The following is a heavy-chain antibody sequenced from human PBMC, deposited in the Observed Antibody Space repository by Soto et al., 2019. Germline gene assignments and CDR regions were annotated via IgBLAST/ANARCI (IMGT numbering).Heavy chain of an antibody. CDR3: ASAVGFNCHFDRAVSVFWFDP. V-gene: IGHV4-34*01. J-gene: IGHJ5*02. Sequence: PSETLSLTCAVYGGSFSGYYWSWIRQPPGKGLEWIGEINHSGSTNYNLSLKSRVTISVDTSTNLFSLKLSSVTAADTAVYYCASAVGFNCHFDRAVSVFWFDPWGQGTLVTVSS. CDR2: INHSGST. CDR1: GGSFSGYY. D-gene: IGHD1-20*01.